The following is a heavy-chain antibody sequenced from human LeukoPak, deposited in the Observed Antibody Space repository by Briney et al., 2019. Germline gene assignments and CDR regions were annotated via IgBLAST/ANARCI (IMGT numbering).Heavy chain of an antibody. J-gene: IGHJ4*02. Sequence: GGSLRLSCAASGFTFSSYAMSWVRQAPGKGLEWVSVIYLGGSTYYADSVKGRFTISRDTSKNTLYLQMNSLRAEDTAVYYCAKVRDCSSTSCYTGIFDYWGQGTLVTVSS. CDR2: IYLGGST. D-gene: IGHD2-2*02. V-gene: IGHV3-23*03. CDR3: AKVRDCSSTSCYTGIFDY. CDR1: GFTFSSYA.